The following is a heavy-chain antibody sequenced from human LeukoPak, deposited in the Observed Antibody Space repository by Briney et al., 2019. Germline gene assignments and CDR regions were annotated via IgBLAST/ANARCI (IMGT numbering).Heavy chain of an antibody. V-gene: IGHV3-74*01. D-gene: IGHD1-26*01. CDR2: IIRDGSGT. J-gene: IGHJ3*02. Sequence: PGGSLGLSCAASGFSFSYFWMHWVRQAPGKGLVWVSRIIRDGSGTSYADSVKDRFTISRDNAKNTLSLQMNSLRAEDTAVYYCTRELEYRGSPDDAFDIWGQGTMVTVSS. CDR3: TRELEYRGSPDDAFDI. CDR1: GFSFSYFW.